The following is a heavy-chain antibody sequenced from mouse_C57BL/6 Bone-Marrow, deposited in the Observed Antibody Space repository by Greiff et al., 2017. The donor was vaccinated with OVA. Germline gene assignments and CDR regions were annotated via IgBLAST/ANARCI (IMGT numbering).Heavy chain of an antibody. CDR3: ARASGGYLYAMDY. D-gene: IGHD1-1*02. Sequence: EVKVVESGGGLVKPGGSLKLSCAASGFTFSSYAMSWVRQTPEKRLEWVATISDGGSYTYYPDNVKGRFTISSDNAKHNLYLQMSHLKSEDTAMYYCARASGGYLYAMDYWGQGTSVTVSS. J-gene: IGHJ4*01. CDR1: GFTFSSYA. CDR2: ISDGGSYT. V-gene: IGHV5-4*03.